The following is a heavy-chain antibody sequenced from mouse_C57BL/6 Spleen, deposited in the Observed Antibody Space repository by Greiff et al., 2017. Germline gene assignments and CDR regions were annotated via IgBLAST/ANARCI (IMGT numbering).Heavy chain of an antibody. CDR1: GYTFTSYW. J-gene: IGHJ2*01. CDR3: ARNYGSSHYFDY. CDR2: IDPSDSET. V-gene: IGHV1-52*01. D-gene: IGHD1-1*01. Sequence: QVQLQQPGAELVRPGSSVKLSCKASGYTFTSYWMHWVKQRPIQGLEWIGNIDPSDSETHYNQKFKDKATLTVDKSSSTAYMQLSSLTSEDSAADYCARNYGSSHYFDYWGKGTTLTVSS.